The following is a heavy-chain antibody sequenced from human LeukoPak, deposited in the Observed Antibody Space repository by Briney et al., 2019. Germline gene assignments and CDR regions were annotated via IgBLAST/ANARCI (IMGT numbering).Heavy chain of an antibody. Sequence: GGSLRLSCAASGFTFSDYYMSWIRQAPGKGLEWVSAISGSGGSTYYADSVKGWFTISRDNSKNTLYLQMNSLRAEDTAVYYCAKSGGSYYAYYFDYWGQGTLVTVSS. V-gene: IGHV3-23*01. CDR1: GFTFSDYY. D-gene: IGHD1-26*01. CDR2: ISGSGGST. J-gene: IGHJ4*02. CDR3: AKSGGSYYAYYFDY.